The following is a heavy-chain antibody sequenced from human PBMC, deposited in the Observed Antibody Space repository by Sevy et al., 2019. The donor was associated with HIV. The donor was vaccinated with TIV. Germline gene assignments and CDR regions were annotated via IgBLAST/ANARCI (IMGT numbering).Heavy chain of an antibody. D-gene: IGHD2-2*02. CDR1: GFTFDDYA. V-gene: IGHV3-9*01. CDR2: ISWNSGSI. CDR3: AKDPSRYCSSASCYTPWDY. J-gene: IGHJ4*02. Sequence: GGSLRLSCAASGFTFDDYAMHWVRQAPGKGLEWVSVISWNSGSIGYADSVKGRFTISRDNAKNSLYLQMNSLRAEDTALYYCAKDPSRYCSSASCYTPWDYWGQGTLVTVSS.